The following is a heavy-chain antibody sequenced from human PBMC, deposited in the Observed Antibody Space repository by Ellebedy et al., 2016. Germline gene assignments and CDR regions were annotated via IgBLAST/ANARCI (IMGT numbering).Heavy chain of an antibody. CDR1: GFTFSDYY. Sequence: GESLKISCAASGFTFSDYYMTWIRQAPGKGLEWVSYSSGSGNTIDYADSVKGRFTISRDNAKNSLYLQMRSLRAEDTAVYYCAGRGATYTDWGQGTLVIVSS. V-gene: IGHV3-11*01. CDR3: AGRGATYTD. J-gene: IGHJ4*02. CDR2: SSGSGNTI. D-gene: IGHD1-26*01.